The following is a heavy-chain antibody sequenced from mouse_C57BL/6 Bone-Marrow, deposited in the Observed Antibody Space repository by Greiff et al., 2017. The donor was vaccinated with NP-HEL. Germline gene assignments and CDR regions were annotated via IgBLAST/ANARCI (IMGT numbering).Heavy chain of an antibody. V-gene: IGHV1-81*01. D-gene: IGHD1-1*01. CDR1: GYTFTSYG. J-gene: IGHJ2*01. CDR2: IYPRSGNT. CDR3: AKLWGSRPDY. Sequence: VKLQESGAELARPGASVKLSCKASGYTFTSYGISWVKQRTGQGLEWIGEIYPRSGNTYYNEKFKGKATLTADKSSSTAYMELRSLTSEDSAVYFCAKLWGSRPDYWGQGTTLTVSS.